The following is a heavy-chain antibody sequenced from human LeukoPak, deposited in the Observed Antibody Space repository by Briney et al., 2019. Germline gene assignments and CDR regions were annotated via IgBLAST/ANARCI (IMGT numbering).Heavy chain of an antibody. J-gene: IGHJ4*02. CDR2: INPSGGGT. CDR1: GYTFTSFH. V-gene: IGHV1-46*01. D-gene: IGHD2-15*01. CDR3: ARAPHSSAGDNFDY. Sequence: ASVKVSCKASGYTFTSFHMHWVRQAPGQGLEWMGIINPSGGGTSYPQKFQGRVTMTRDTSTSTVYMELSSLRSEDTAVYYCARAPHSSAGDNFDYWGLGTLVTVSS.